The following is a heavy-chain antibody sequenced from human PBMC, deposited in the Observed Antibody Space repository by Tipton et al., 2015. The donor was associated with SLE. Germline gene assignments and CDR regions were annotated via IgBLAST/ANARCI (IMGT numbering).Heavy chain of an antibody. CDR2: INSDGSST. V-gene: IGHV3-74*01. CDR1: GFTFSSYW. CDR3: ARDTDFWSGYFDY. D-gene: IGHD3-3*01. Sequence: SLRLSCAASGFTFSSYWMHWVRQAPGKGLVWVSRINSDGSSTSYADSVKGRFTISRDNAKNTLYLQMNSLRAEDTAVYYCARDTDFWSGYFDYWGQGTLVTVSS. J-gene: IGHJ4*02.